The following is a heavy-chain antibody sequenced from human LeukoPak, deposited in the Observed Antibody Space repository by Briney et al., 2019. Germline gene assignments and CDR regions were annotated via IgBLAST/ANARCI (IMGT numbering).Heavy chain of an antibody. CDR3: ARGRDSLDS. D-gene: IGHD2-21*01. V-gene: IGHV3-48*03. Sequence: PGGSLRLSCAASGFTFSSYAMNWVRQAPGKGLEWVSCISSSGSTIYYADSVKGRFTISRDNARNSLYLETNSLRAEDTAVYHCARGRDSLDSWGQGTLVTVSS. CDR2: ISSSGSTI. CDR1: GFTFSSYA. J-gene: IGHJ4*02.